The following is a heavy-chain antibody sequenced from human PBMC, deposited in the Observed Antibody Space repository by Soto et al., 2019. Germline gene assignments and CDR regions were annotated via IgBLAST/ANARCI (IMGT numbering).Heavy chain of an antibody. J-gene: IGHJ6*02. D-gene: IGHD5-12*01. CDR3: ARDRGGYDRLYYYHGMDV. CDR2: ISSSSGST. V-gene: IGHV3-11*06. Sequence: QVQLVESGGGLVKPGGSLRLSCAASGFTFSDYYMSWIRQAPGKGLEYISYISSSSGSTNYADSVKGRFTISRDNAKYSLYLQMSSLRAEDTAVYYCARDRGGYDRLYYYHGMDVWGQGTTVTVSS. CDR1: GFTFSDYY.